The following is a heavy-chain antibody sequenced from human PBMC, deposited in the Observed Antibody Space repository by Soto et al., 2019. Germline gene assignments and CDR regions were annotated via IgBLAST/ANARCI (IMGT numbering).Heavy chain of an antibody. D-gene: IGHD2-2*01. CDR3: ARISSTNLYYYYGMDV. CDR1: GYPFTSYY. J-gene: IGHJ6*02. CDR2: INPSGGST. V-gene: IGHV1-46*01. Sequence: GXSVKVSCKASGYPFTSYYMHWVRQAPGQGLEWMGIINPSGGSTSYAQKFQGRVTMTRDTSTSTVYMELSSLRSEDTAMYYCARISSTNLYYYYGMDVWGQGTTVTVSS.